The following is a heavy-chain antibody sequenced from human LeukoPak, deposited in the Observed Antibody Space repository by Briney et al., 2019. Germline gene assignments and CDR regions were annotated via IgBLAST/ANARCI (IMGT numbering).Heavy chain of an antibody. CDR2: IRNDGTIK. CDR1: GFTFSTYG. CDR3: ARVCRYCYYGMDV. V-gene: IGHV3-30*02. Sequence: GGSLRLSCAASGFTFSTYGMHWVRQAPGKGLEWVAFIRNDGTIKYYADSVKGRFTISRDNSKNTLYLQMNSLRAEDTAVYYCARVCRYCYYGMDVWGQGTTVTVSS. J-gene: IGHJ6*02.